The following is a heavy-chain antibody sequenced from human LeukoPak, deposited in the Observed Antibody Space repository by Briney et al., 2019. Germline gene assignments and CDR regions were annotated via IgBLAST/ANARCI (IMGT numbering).Heavy chain of an antibody. D-gene: IGHD1-26*01. J-gene: IGHJ6*03. CDR2: ITSSSTYI. CDR3: ARDPYSGNYGAYYYYYMDV. V-gene: IGHV3-21*01. CDR1: GFTFSSYE. Sequence: GGSLRLSCAASGFTFSSYEMNWVRQAPGKGLEWVTSITSSSTYIYYADSVRGRFTISRDNAKNSLYLQMNSLRAEDTAVYFCARDPYSGNYGAYYYYYMDVWGKGTTVTISS.